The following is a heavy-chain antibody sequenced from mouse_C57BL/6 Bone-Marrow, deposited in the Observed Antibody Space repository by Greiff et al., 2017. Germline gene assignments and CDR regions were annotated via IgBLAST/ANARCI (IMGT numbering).Heavy chain of an antibody. V-gene: IGHV5-17*01. J-gene: IGHJ2*01. CDR1: GFTFSDYG. CDR3: ARGGKQSYDLDC. Sequence: EVKLVESGGGLVKPGGSLKLSCAASGFTFSDYGMHWVRQAPEKGLEWVAYISSGSSTIYYADTVKGRFTISRDNAKNPLFLQITRLRSEDTAMYYVARGGKQSYDLDCWGQGTTPPVSS. D-gene: IGHD1-1*02. CDR2: ISSGSSTI.